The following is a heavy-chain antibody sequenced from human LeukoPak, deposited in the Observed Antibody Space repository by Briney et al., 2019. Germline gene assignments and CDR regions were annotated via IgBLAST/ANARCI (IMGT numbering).Heavy chain of an antibody. V-gene: IGHV1-2*02. J-gene: IGHJ4*02. Sequence: ASVKVSCKASGYTFTSYYMHWVRQAPGQGLEWMGWINPNSGVTNYAQQFHGRVTMTRDTSISTAYMELSGLGSDDTAMFHCARGSDGDFFDHWAQGTLVTVSS. CDR1: GYTFTSYY. CDR2: INPNSGVT. CDR3: ARGSDGDFFDH. D-gene: IGHD4-17*01.